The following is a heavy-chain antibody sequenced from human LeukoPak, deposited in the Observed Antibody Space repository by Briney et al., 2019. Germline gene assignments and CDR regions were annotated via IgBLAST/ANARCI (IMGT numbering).Heavy chain of an antibody. Sequence: ASVKVSCKASGYTFTSYAMQWVRQAPGQRLEWMGWINTGNGNTKYSQKFQGRVTITRDTSASTAYMELSSLRSEDTAVYYCARGHDYGGNDYWGQGTLVTVSS. CDR1: GYTFTSYA. D-gene: IGHD4-23*01. J-gene: IGHJ4*02. CDR3: ARGHDYGGNDY. V-gene: IGHV1-3*04. CDR2: INTGNGNT.